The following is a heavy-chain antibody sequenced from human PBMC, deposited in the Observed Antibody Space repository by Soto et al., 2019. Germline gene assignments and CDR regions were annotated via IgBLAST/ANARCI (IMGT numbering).Heavy chain of an antibody. CDR2: IKQDGSEK. CDR1: GFTFSGYW. CDR3: ARDLDY. Sequence: GGSLRLSCAASGFTFSGYWMSWVRQAPGKGLEWVANIKQDGSEKYYVDSVKGRFTISRDNAKNSLYLQMNSLRAEDTAVYYCARDLDYWGQGTLVTVSS. V-gene: IGHV3-7*01. J-gene: IGHJ4*02.